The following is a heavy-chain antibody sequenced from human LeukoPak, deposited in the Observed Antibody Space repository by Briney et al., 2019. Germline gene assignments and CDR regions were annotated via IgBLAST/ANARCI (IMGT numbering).Heavy chain of an antibody. CDR1: GFTFGDYA. Sequence: GGSLRLSCTASGFTFGDYAMSWVRQGPGKGLECVSVISNDGDTYYADSVKGRFTISRDTSKNTVSLQMNSLRAEDTAVYYCAGDKTTGGWYEFDYWGQGTLVTVSS. D-gene: IGHD6-19*01. CDR2: ISNDGDT. J-gene: IGHJ4*02. CDR3: AGDKTTGGWYEFDY. V-gene: IGHV3-53*01.